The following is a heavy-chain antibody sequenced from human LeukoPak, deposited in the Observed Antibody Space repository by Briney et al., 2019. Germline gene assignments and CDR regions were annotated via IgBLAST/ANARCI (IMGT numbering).Heavy chain of an antibody. CDR3: AKDRASYYQLPKGYFDY. Sequence: GGSLRLSCAASGFTFTSYAMTWVRQAPGKGLEWVAVISYDGSNKYYADSVKGRFTISRDNSKNTLYLQMNSLRAEDTAVYYCAKDRASYYQLPKGYFDYWGQGTLVTVSS. D-gene: IGHD2-2*01. V-gene: IGHV3-30*18. J-gene: IGHJ4*02. CDR2: ISYDGSNK. CDR1: GFTFTSYA.